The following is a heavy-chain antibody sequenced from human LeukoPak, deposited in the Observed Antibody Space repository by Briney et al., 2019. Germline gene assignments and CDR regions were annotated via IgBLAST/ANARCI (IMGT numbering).Heavy chain of an antibody. CDR1: GYTFTGNY. CDR2: INPNSGGT. D-gene: IGHD2-2*01. Sequence: ASVKVSCKXSGYTFTGNYMHWVRQAPGQGLEWMGRINPNSGGTNYAQKFQGRVTMTRDTSISTAYMELSRLRSDDTAVYYCARGMIGYQLLTVDYWGQGTLVTVSS. V-gene: IGHV1-2*06. J-gene: IGHJ4*02. CDR3: ARGMIGYQLLTVDY.